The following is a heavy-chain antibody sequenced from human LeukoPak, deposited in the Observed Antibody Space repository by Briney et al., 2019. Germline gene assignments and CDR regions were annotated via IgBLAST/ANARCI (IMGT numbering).Heavy chain of an antibody. Sequence: GGSLRLSCAASGSTFSSYAMSWVRQAPGKGLEWVSAISGSGGSTYYADSVKGRFTISRDNSKNTLHLQMNSLRAEDTAVYYCAKDLEYQLLWPDYYYGMDVWGQGTTVTVSS. CDR2: ISGSGGST. CDR3: AKDLEYQLLWPDYYYGMDV. J-gene: IGHJ6*02. CDR1: GSTFSSYA. V-gene: IGHV3-23*01. D-gene: IGHD2-2*01.